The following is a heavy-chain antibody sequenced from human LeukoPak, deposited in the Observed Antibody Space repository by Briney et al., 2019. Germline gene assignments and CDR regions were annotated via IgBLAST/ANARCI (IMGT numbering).Heavy chain of an antibody. Sequence: GGSLRLPCAASGFTLSNYWMHWVRQAPGKGLVWVSRISSDGSSTSYADSVKGRFTISSDNAENTLYLQMNSLRAEDTAVYFCARGYGSYADYWGQGTLVTVSS. D-gene: IGHD1-26*01. J-gene: IGHJ4*02. CDR2: ISSDGSST. V-gene: IGHV3-74*01. CDR1: GFTLSNYW. CDR3: ARGYGSYADY.